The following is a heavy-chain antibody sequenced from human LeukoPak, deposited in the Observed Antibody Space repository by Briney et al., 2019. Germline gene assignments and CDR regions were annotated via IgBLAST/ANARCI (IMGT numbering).Heavy chain of an antibody. J-gene: IGHJ4*02. V-gene: IGHV3-23*01. CDR2: IRSSGDST. CDR3: TPNPDY. Sequence: SGGSLRLSCAASGFTFSNYGMSWVRQAPGKGLEWVSSIRSSGDSTYYADSVKGRFTISRDNSKNTLYLQMNSLKTEDTAVYYCTPNPDYWGQGTLVTVSS. CDR1: GFTFSNYG.